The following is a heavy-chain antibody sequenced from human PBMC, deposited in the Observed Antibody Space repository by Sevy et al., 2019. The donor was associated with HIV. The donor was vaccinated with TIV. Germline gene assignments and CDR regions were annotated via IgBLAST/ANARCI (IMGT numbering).Heavy chain of an antibody. J-gene: IGHJ5*02. Sequence: ASVKVSCKASGYTFTSYGISWVRQAPGQGLEWMGWISAYNGNTNYAQKLQGRVTMTTDTSTSTVYMELRSLRSDDTAVYYCARDSTSGGNWFDPWGQGTLVTVSS. CDR3: ARDSTSGGNWFDP. CDR1: GYTFTSYG. V-gene: IGHV1-18*01. CDR2: ISAYNGNT. D-gene: IGHD2-2*01.